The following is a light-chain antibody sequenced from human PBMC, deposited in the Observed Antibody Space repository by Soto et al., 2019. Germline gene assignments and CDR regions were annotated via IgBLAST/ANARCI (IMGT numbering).Light chain of an antibody. J-gene: IGLJ1*01. CDR3: CSYTGSSPLYV. V-gene: IGLV2-23*01. Sequence: QSALTQPASVSGSPGQSITISCTASSSHIGSSNLVSWYQHHSGKAPKLIIYEGNKQPSGVSNRFSGSKSGKTASLTISGLQAEDEGTYYCCSYTGSSPLYVFGTGTKLTVL. CDR1: SSHIGSSNL. CDR2: EGN.